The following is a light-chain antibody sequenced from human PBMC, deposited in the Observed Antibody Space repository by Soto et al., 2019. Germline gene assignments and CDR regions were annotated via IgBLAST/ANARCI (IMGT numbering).Light chain of an antibody. J-gene: IGLJ1*01. V-gene: IGLV1-44*01. Sequence: QSVLTQPPSASGTPGQRVTISCSGSSSNIGSNYVYWYHQLPGTAPKLVIYSNHQRPSGVPDRFSGSKSGTSASLAISGLQSEDEADYYCAAWDDSLNGSVFGSGTKLTVL. CDR3: AAWDDSLNGSV. CDR2: SNH. CDR1: SSNIGSNY.